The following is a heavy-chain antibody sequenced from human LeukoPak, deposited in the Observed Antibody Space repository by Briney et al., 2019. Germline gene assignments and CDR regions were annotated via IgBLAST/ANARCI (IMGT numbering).Heavy chain of an antibody. CDR3: ARHVLTAGSID. V-gene: IGHV4-59*08. Sequence: SETLSLTCTISGGSINTYYWSWIRQPPGKGLEWIAYMYNSESTKYNPSLKSRVTISVDTSKKQFSLKPRSVTAADTALYYCARHVLTAGSIDWGQGTLVTVSS. J-gene: IGHJ4*02. CDR2: MYNSEST. CDR1: GGSINTYY. D-gene: IGHD3-9*01.